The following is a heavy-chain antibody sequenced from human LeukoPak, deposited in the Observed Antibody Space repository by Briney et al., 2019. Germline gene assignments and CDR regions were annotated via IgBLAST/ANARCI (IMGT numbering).Heavy chain of an antibody. CDR3: ATSTGDYVQFPEAFDI. CDR1: GGSFSGYY. D-gene: IGHD4-17*01. CDR2: INHSGST. V-gene: IGHV4-34*01. Sequence: PSETLSLTCAVYGGSFSGYYWSWIRQLPGKGLECIGEINHSGSTNYNPSLKSRVTISVDTSKNQFSLKLSSVTAADTAVYYCATSTGDYVQFPEAFDIWGQGTMVTVSS. J-gene: IGHJ3*02.